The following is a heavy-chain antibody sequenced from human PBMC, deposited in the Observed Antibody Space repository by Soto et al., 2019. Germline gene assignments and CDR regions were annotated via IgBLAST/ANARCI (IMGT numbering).Heavy chain of an antibody. J-gene: IGHJ5*02. CDR2: ISGSGGSA. V-gene: IGHV3-23*01. CDR3: AKDRFHVVVTVSIFDP. Sequence: GGSLRLSCAASGFTFSSYAMSWVRQAPGKGLEWVSTISGSGGSADYADSVKGRFTISRDNPQNTLYLEMNSLRAEDTAIYYFAKDRFHVVVTVSIFDPWGQGTLVTVSS. CDR1: GFTFSSYA. D-gene: IGHD2-21*02.